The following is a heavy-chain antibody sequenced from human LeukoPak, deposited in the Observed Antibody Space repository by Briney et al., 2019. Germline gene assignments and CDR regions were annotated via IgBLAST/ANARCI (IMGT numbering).Heavy chain of an antibody. J-gene: IGHJ4*02. CDR3: AREIVSAVAGNFDY. D-gene: IGHD6-19*01. Sequence: GGSLRLSCAASGFTFSSYEMNWVRQAPGKGLEWVSYIISIEGTRTYADSVKGRFTVSRDNAKKSLYLEMSSLRAEDTAVYYCAREIVSAVAGNFDYWGQGTLVTVSS. CDR1: GFTFSSYE. V-gene: IGHV3-48*03. CDR2: IISIEGTR.